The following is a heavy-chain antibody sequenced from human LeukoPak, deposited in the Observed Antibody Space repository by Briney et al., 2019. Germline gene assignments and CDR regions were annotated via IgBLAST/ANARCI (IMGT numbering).Heavy chain of an antibody. J-gene: IGHJ5*02. CDR1: GGSFSGYY. D-gene: IGHD4-11*01. CDR2: INHSGST. V-gene: IGHV4-34*01. Sequence: SETLSLTCAVYGGSFSGYYWSWIRQPPGEGLEWIGEINHSGSTYYNPSLKSRVTISVDTSKNQFSLKLSSVTAADTAVYYCARLHRRSNYGPRGQGTLVTVSS. CDR3: ARLHRRSNYGP.